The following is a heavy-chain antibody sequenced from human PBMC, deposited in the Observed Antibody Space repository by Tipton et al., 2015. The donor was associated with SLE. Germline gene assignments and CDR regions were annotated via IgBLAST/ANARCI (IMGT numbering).Heavy chain of an antibody. CDR2: IYTSGST. CDR1: GGSISSGSYY. CDR3: ARTPPPWGRWFDP. Sequence: LRLSCTVSGGSISSGSYYWSWIRQPAGKGLEWIGRIYTSGSTNCNPSLKSRVTISVDTSKNQFSLKLSSVTAADTAVYYCARTPPPWGRWFDPWGQGTLVTVSS. D-gene: IGHD7-27*01. J-gene: IGHJ5*02. V-gene: IGHV4-61*02.